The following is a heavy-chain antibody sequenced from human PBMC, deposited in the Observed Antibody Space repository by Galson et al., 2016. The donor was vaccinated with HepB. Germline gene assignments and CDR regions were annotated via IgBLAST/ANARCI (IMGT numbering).Heavy chain of an antibody. V-gene: IGHV1-46*02. Sequence: SVKVSCKASGFTLNSHYVHWVRQAPGQGPEWMGAISPSGSSTSFAQRFQGRVTMTRDTSTSTVYMELSSLRSEDTAVYYCAREGYNYAKHFDYWGQGTLVTVSS. CDR3: AREGYNYAKHFDY. CDR2: ISPSGSST. CDR1: GFTLNSHY. J-gene: IGHJ4*02. D-gene: IGHD5-18*01.